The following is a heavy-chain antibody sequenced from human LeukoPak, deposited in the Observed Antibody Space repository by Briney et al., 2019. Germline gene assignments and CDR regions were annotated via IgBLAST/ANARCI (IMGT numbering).Heavy chain of an antibody. Sequence: SETLSLTCAVYGGSFSGYYWSWIRQPPGKGLEWIGEINHSGNTNYNPSLKSRVTISVDTSKNQFSLKLSSVTAADTAVYYCARGKNYYDSSGYFPISSGMDVWGQGTTVTVSS. D-gene: IGHD3-22*01. CDR3: ARGKNYYDSSGYFPISSGMDV. CDR2: INHSGNT. J-gene: IGHJ6*02. V-gene: IGHV4-34*01. CDR1: GGSFSGYY.